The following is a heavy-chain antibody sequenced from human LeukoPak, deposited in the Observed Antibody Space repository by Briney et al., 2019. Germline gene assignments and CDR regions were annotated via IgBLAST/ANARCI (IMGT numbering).Heavy chain of an antibody. V-gene: IGHV1-46*01. CDR1: GYTFTSYY. CDR3: ARGRQLVYRRMVGFDP. D-gene: IGHD6-13*01. CDR2: INPSGGST. J-gene: IGHJ5*02. Sequence: ASVKVSCKASGYTFTSYYMHWVRQAPGQGLEWMGIINPSGGSTSYAQKFQGRVTMTRDTSTSTVYMELSSLRSEDTAVYYCARGRQLVYRRMVGFDPWGQGTLITVSS.